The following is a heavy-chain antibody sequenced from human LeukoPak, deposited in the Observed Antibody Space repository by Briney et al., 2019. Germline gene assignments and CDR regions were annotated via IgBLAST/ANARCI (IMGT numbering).Heavy chain of an antibody. Sequence: GGSLRLSCAASGFTFSSYSMNWVRQAPGKGLEWVSSISSSSSYIYYADSVKGRFTISRDNAKNSLYLQMNSLRAEDTAVYYCARAHTAAAALDAFDIWGQGTMVTVSS. CDR3: ARAHTAAAALDAFDI. V-gene: IGHV3-21*01. J-gene: IGHJ3*02. D-gene: IGHD6-13*01. CDR2: ISSSSSYI. CDR1: GFTFSSYS.